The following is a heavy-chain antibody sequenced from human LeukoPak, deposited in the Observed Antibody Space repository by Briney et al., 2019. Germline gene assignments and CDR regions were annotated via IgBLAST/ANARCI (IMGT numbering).Heavy chain of an antibody. J-gene: IGHJ5*02. V-gene: IGHV1-2*02. CDR1: GYTFIGYY. Sequence: ASVKVSCKASGYTFIGYYMHWVRQAPGQGLEWMGWINPNSGGANYTQKFHGRVTMTRDTSISTTYLELTRLTSNDTAVYYCARDVPSYFDFWSGLTGFDPWGQGTLVTVSS. CDR2: INPNSGGA. D-gene: IGHD3-3*01. CDR3: ARDVPSYFDFWSGLTGFDP.